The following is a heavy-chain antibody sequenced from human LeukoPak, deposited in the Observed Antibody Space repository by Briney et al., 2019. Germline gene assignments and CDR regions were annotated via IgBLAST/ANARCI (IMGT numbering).Heavy chain of an antibody. CDR1: GFIFSDYY. J-gene: IGHJ4*02. V-gene: IGHV3-11*01. D-gene: IGHD3-22*01. Sequence: GGSLRLSCAASGFIFSDYYMSWIRQAPGKGPEWVAYISTRGTPTFYGDSVKGRYTISRDNTKNSLHLQMDSLRAEDTAVYYCARVPYYAIDSWGQGTLVTVSS. CDR2: ISTRGTPT. CDR3: ARVPYYAIDS.